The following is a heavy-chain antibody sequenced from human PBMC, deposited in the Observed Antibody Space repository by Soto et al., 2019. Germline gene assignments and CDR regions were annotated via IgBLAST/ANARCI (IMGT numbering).Heavy chain of an antibody. CDR2: ISGSAGST. CDR3: AKNWDTTFSSSSH. CDR1: GFTFTTYA. D-gene: IGHD6-6*01. J-gene: IGHJ4*02. Sequence: EVQLLESGGGLVQPGGSRRLSCAASGFTFTTYAMSWVRRAPGKGLEWVSAISGSAGSTYYADSVKGRFTISRDNSKNTLYLQMNSLRAEDTAVYYCAKNWDTTFSSSSHWGQGTLVSVSS. V-gene: IGHV3-23*01.